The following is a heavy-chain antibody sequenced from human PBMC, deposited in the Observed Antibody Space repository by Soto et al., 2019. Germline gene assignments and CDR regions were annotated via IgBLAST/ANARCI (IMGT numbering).Heavy chain of an antibody. D-gene: IGHD4-4*01. CDR1: GDSITSHL. J-gene: IGHJ6*02. CDR3: ARDLGSNYGYYYGMDV. Sequence: SETLSLTCIVSGDSITSHLWTWIRQPPGKGLEWIGLMHYSGNTNFNPSLKSRVTMFLETSKNLFSLKLSSVTAADTAVYYCARDLGSNYGYYYGMDVWGQGTTVTVSS. CDR2: MHYSGNT. V-gene: IGHV4-59*11.